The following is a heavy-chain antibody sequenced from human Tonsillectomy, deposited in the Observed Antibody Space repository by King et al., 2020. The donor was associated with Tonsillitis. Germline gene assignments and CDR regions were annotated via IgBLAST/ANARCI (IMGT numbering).Heavy chain of an antibody. CDR1: GFTFSSYW. CDR2: IKQDGSEK. V-gene: IGHV3-7*04. D-gene: IGHD3-22*01. J-gene: IGHJ4*02. Sequence: VQLVESGGGLVQPGGSLRLSCAASGFTFSSYWMTWVRQAPGKGLEWVANIKQDGSEKYYVDSVKGRFTISRDNAKNSLYLQMNSLRAEDTAVYYCAGDPTYYYDSSGYYYSHFDYWGQGTLVTVSS. CDR3: AGDPTYYYDSSGYYYSHFDY.